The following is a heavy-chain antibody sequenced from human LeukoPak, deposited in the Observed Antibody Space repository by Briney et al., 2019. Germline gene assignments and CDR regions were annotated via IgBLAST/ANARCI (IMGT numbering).Heavy chain of an antibody. J-gene: IGHJ4*02. V-gene: IGHV4-39*01. D-gene: IGHD3-22*01. CDR2: IYYSGST. Sequence: SETLSLTCTVSGGSISSSSSYWGWIRQPPGKGLEWIGSIYYSGSTYYNPSLRSRVTISVDTSKNQFSLKLSSVTAADTAVYYCARYYDLAREFDYWGQGTLVTVSS. CDR3: ARYYDLAREFDY. CDR1: GGSISSSSSY.